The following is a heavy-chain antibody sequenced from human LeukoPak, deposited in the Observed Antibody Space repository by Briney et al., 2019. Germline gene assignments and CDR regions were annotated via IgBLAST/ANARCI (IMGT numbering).Heavy chain of an antibody. V-gene: IGHV3-23*01. CDR1: GFTFSSYA. CDR3: AKVRSRIAAAGLDFDY. CDR2: ISGSGGST. D-gene: IGHD6-13*01. J-gene: IGHJ4*02. Sequence: GGSLRLSCAASGFTFSSYAMSWVRRAPGKGLEWVSAISGSGGSTYYADSVKGRFTISRDNSKNTLYLQMNSLRAEDAAVYYCAKVRSRIAAAGLDFDYWGQGTLVTVSS.